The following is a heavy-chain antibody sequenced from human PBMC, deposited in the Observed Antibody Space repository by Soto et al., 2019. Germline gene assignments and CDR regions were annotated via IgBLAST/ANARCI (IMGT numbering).Heavy chain of an antibody. J-gene: IGHJ5*02. CDR1: GSTFSSYG. CDR3: ARDGPLVLPAANWFDP. V-gene: IGHV3-33*01. Sequence: QVQLVESGGGVVQPGRSLRLSCAASGSTFSSYGMHWVRQAPGKGLEWVAVIWYDGSNKYYADSVKGRFTISRDNSKNTLYLQMNSLRAEDTAVYYCARDGPLVLPAANWFDPWGQGTLVTVSS. D-gene: IGHD2-2*01. CDR2: IWYDGSNK.